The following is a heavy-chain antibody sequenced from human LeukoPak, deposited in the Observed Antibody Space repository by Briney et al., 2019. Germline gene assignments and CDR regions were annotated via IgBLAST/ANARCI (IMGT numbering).Heavy chain of an antibody. CDR3: ARDRIIMLVMGHASGLDC. V-gene: IGHV3-30*03. Sequence: GGSLTLSCVGSGLSLSDHGVHWVRHAPGKGREWLAVFSYDGGHKYYADSVKGRLTISRDPSTDTVSIQMNSQRVAHTALYYCARDRIIMLVMGHASGLDCWGQESLVTVSS. CDR2: FSYDGGHK. J-gene: IGHJ4*02. CDR1: GLSLSDHG. D-gene: IGHD3-10*01.